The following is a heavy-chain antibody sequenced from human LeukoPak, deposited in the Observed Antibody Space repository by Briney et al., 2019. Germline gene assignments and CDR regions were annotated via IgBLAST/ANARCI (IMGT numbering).Heavy chain of an antibody. Sequence: PGGSLRLSCAASGFTLSSYWMHWVRQAPGKGLEWVSLISWDGGSTYYADSVKDRFTISRDNSKNSLYLQMNSLTTEDTALYHCVKDGIRSLRPYQYYYMDVWGKGTTVTVSS. CDR1: GFTLSSYW. D-gene: IGHD6-13*01. CDR2: ISWDGGST. J-gene: IGHJ6*03. CDR3: VKDGIRSLRPYQYYYMDV. V-gene: IGHV3-43*01.